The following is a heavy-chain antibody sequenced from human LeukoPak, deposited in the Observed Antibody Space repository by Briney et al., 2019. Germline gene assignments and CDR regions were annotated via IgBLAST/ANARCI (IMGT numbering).Heavy chain of an antibody. CDR3: ASHYYDSSGYYWNYFDY. Sequence: GGSLRLSCAASGFTVSSNYMSWVRQAPGKGLEWVSVIYSGGSTYYADSVKGRFTISRDNSKNTLYPQMNSLRAEDTAVYYCASHYYDSSGYYWNYFDYWGQGTLVTVSS. J-gene: IGHJ4*02. CDR1: GFTVSSNY. V-gene: IGHV3-53*01. CDR2: IYSGGST. D-gene: IGHD3-22*01.